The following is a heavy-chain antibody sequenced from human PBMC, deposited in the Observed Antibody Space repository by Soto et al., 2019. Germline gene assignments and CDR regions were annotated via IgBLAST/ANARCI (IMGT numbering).Heavy chain of an antibody. CDR1: GFTFSSYA. D-gene: IGHD3-9*01. CDR2: ISGSGGST. CDR3: AKTLRYFDWLLSGDYFDY. V-gene: IGHV3-23*01. J-gene: IGHJ4*02. Sequence: LRLSCAASGFTFSSYAMSWVRQAPGKGLEWVSAISGSGGSTYYADSVKGRFTISRDNSKSTLYLQMNSLRAEDTAVYYRAKTLRYFDWLLSGDYFDYWGQGTLVTVSS.